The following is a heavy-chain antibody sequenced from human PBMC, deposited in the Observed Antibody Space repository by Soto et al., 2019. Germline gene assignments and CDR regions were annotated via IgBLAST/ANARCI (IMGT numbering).Heavy chain of an antibody. CDR3: AKDQGSSWYEIDY. CDR2: ISGSGGST. CDR1: GFPFSNYS. Sequence: GGSLRLSCAASGFPFSNYSVTWVRPAPGKGLEWVSTISGSGGSTYYADSVKGRFTISRDNSKNTLYLQMNSLRAEDTAVYYCAKDQGSSWYEIDYWGQGTLVTVSS. D-gene: IGHD6-13*01. J-gene: IGHJ4*02. V-gene: IGHV3-23*01.